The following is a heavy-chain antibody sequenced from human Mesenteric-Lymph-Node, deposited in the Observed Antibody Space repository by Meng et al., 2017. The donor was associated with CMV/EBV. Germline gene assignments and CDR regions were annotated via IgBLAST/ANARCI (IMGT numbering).Heavy chain of an antibody. CDR1: GFTFSSSV. D-gene: IGHD3-9*01. CDR2: ISGIGDNI. V-gene: IGHV3-23*01. CDR3: AKVRRSMVNILSGYHY. Sequence: SGFTFSSSVMHWVRQPPGKGLEWVSVISGIGDNIFYIDSVKGRFTISRDNSKNTLFLQMNSLRAEDAAVYYCAKVRRSMVNILSGYHYWGQGTLVTVSS. J-gene: IGHJ4*02.